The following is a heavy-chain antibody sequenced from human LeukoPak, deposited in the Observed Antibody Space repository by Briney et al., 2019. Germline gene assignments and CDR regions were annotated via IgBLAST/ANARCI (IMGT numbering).Heavy chain of an antibody. CDR1: GGSISSSSYY. Sequence: SETLSLTCTVSGGSISSSSYYWGWIRQPPGKGLEWIGSIYYSGSTYYNPSLKSRVTISVDTSKNQFSLKLSSVTAAGTAVYYCARRIEYSSSPVDYWGQGTLVTVSS. CDR3: ARRIEYSSSPVDY. V-gene: IGHV4-39*01. J-gene: IGHJ4*02. D-gene: IGHD6-6*01. CDR2: IYYSGST.